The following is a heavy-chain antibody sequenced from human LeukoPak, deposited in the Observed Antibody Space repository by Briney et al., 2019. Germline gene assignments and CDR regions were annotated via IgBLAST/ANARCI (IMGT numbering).Heavy chain of an antibody. CDR2: ISSSSSTI. CDR1: GFTFSSYS. J-gene: IGHJ3*02. V-gene: IGHV3-48*04. CDR3: ARGALGMSGRIVDAFDI. D-gene: IGHD1-14*01. Sequence: GGSLRLSCAASGFTFSSYSMNWVRQAPGKGLEWVSYISSSSSTIYYADSVKGRFTISRDNAKNSLYLQMNSLRAEDTAVYYCARGALGMSGRIVDAFDIWGQGTRVTVSS.